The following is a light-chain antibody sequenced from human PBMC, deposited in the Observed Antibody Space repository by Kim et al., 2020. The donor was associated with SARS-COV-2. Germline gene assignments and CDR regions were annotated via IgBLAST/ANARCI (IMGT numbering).Light chain of an antibody. V-gene: IGLV2-14*03. J-gene: IGLJ2*01. Sequence: QSALTQPASVSGSPGQSITISCTGTSSDVGGYNYVSWYQQHPGKVPKLMIYDVSSRPSGVSNRFSGSKSGNTASLTISGPQTEDEADYYCSSYTSSSTLVFGAGSKLTVL. CDR3: SSYTSSSTLV. CDR2: DVS. CDR1: SSDVGGYNY.